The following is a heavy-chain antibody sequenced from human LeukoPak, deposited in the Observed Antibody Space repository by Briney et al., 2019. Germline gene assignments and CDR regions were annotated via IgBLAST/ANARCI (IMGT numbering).Heavy chain of an antibody. CDR3: ASHSGGYAY. V-gene: IGHV4-34*01. CDR1: GGSFSGYY. D-gene: IGHD5-12*01. J-gene: IGHJ4*02. CDR2: INHSGST. Sequence: SETLPLTCAVYGGSFSGYYWSWIRQPPGKGLEWIGEINHSGSTNYNPSLKSRVTISVDTSKNQFSLKLSSVTAADTAVYYCASHSGGYAYWGQGTLVTVSS.